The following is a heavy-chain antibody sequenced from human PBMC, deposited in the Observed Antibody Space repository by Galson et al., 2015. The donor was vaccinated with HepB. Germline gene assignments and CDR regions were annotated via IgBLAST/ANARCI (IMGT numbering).Heavy chain of an antibody. J-gene: IGHJ4*02. CDR3: ASRSPASDY. Sequence: SLRLSCAASGFTFSRYGMHWVRQAPGKGLEWVAVIWYDGSNKYYADSVKGRFTISRDNSQNTLYLQMDSLRAEDTAVYYCASRSPASDYWGQGTLVTVSS. CDR2: IWYDGSNK. CDR1: GFTFSRYG. D-gene: IGHD2-15*01. V-gene: IGHV3-33*01.